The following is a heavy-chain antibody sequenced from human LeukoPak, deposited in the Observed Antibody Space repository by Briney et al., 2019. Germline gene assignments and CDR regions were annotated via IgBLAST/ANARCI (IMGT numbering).Heavy chain of an antibody. CDR1: GGSINSNTYY. CDR2: IYYSGST. J-gene: IGHJ3*02. D-gene: IGHD5-24*01. Sequence: PSETLSLTCTVSGGSINSNTYYWGWIRQPPGKGLEWIGSIYYSGSTYYNPSLKSRVTISVDTSKNQFSLKLSSVTAADTAVYYCARGAPVQFRAFDIWGQGTMVTVSS. CDR3: ARGAPVQFRAFDI. V-gene: IGHV4-39*01.